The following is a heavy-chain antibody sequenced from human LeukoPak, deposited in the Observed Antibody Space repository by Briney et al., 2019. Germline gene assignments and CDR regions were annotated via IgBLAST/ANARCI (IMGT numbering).Heavy chain of an antibody. CDR1: GGSISSYY. Sequence: SETLSLTCTVSGGSISSYYWSWIRQPPGKGLEWIGYIYYSGSTNYNPSLKSRVTISVDTSKNQFSLKLSSVTAADTAVYYCARDPYYYGSGVAFDIWGQGTMVTVSS. D-gene: IGHD3-10*01. CDR2: IYYSGST. V-gene: IGHV4-59*01. J-gene: IGHJ3*02. CDR3: ARDPYYYGSGVAFDI.